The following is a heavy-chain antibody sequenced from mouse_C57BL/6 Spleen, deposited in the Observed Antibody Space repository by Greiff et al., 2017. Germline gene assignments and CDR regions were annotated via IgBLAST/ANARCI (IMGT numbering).Heavy chain of an antibody. D-gene: IGHD4-1*01. J-gene: IGHJ2*01. Sequence: EVKLVESGGGLVQPGGSLKLSCAASGFTFTDYYMYWVRQTPEKWLEWVAYISNGGGSTYYPDTVKGRFTISRDTAKNTLYLQMSRLKSEDTAMYYCARQGSHWDEYYFDYWGQGTTLTVSS. CDR2: ISNGGGST. V-gene: IGHV5-12*01. CDR1: GFTFTDYY. CDR3: ARQGSHWDEYYFDY.